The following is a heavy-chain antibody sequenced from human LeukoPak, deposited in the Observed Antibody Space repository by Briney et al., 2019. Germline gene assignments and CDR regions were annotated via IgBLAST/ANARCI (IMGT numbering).Heavy chain of an antibody. CDR2: ISAYNGNT. Sequence: ASVKVSCKASGYTFTSYGISWVRQAPGQGLEWMGWISAYNGNTNYAQELQGRVTMTTDTSTSTAYMELRSLRSDDTAVYYCARDTSIAAPYYYYYGMDVWGQGTTVTVSS. J-gene: IGHJ6*02. CDR3: ARDTSIAAPYYYYYGMDV. V-gene: IGHV1-18*01. D-gene: IGHD6-6*01. CDR1: GYTFTSYG.